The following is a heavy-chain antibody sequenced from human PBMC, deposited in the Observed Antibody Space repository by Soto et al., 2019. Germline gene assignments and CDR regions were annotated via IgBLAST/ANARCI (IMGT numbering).Heavy chain of an antibody. Sequence: EVQLVESGGGLVQPGGSLRLSCAASGFTFSTYWIHWVRQAPGKGLVWVSRINSDGSSTNYADSVKGLFTITRDNAKNTLFLQMNSLRAEDTAVYYCARDRWGGGRDMDVWGQGTTGTVSS. D-gene: IGHD3-10*01. CDR2: INSDGSST. CDR3: ARDRWGGGRDMDV. CDR1: GFTFSTYW. V-gene: IGHV3-74*01. J-gene: IGHJ6*02.